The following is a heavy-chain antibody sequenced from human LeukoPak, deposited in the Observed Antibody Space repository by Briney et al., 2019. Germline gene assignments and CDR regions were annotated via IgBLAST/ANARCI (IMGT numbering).Heavy chain of an antibody. J-gene: IGHJ4*02. CDR1: GFTVSSNY. Sequence: GGSLRLSCAASGFTVSSNYMSWVRQAPGKGLEWVSVIYSGGSTYYADSVKGRFTISRDNSTNTLYLQMNSLRAEDTAVYYCARGEYYYDSSGYYSGPVLDYWGQGTLVTVSS. D-gene: IGHD3-22*01. V-gene: IGHV3-53*01. CDR3: ARGEYYYDSSGYYSGPVLDY. CDR2: IYSGGST.